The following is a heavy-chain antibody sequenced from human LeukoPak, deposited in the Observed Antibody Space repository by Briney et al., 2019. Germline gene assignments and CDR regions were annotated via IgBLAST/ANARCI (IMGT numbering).Heavy chain of an antibody. Sequence: GGSLRLSCAASGFTFSSYGMHWVRQAPGKGLEWVAVISYDGSNKYYADSVKGRFTISRDNSKNTLYLQMNSLRAEDTAVYYCAKARDSSDYYYGMDVWGQGTTVTVSS. D-gene: IGHD3-22*01. CDR3: AKARDSSDYYYGMDV. CDR2: ISYDGSNK. V-gene: IGHV3-30*18. J-gene: IGHJ6*02. CDR1: GFTFSSYG.